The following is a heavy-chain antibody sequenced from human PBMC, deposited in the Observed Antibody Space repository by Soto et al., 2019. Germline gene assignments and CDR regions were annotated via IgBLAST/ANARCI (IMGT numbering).Heavy chain of an antibody. V-gene: IGHV1-2*02. CDR1: GYTFTDYY. D-gene: IGHD2-8*01. CDR3: AREGGDIGHMEYALPWY. J-gene: IGHJ4*02. Sequence: ASVKVSCKTSGYTFTDYYMHWVRQAPGQGLEWMGWINPNSGATSYAQRFQGRVTMTRDTSISTAYMELSRLTSDDTAVYYCAREGGDIGHMEYALPWYWGQGTLVPVSS. CDR2: INPNSGAT.